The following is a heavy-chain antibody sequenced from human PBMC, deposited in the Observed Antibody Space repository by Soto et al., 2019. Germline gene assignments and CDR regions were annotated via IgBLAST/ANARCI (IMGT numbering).Heavy chain of an antibody. V-gene: IGHV4-59*01. CDR2: ISYSGST. Sequence: VQLQESGPGLVKPSETLSLTCTVSGGSIISDYWSWIRQPPGKGLEWIGYISYSGSTNYNPSLKSLVPISVDTSKNQFSLKLSSVTAADTAVYYCARVLSGSSLFDYWGQGTLVTVSS. D-gene: IGHD1-26*01. CDR1: GGSIISDY. CDR3: ARVLSGSSLFDY. J-gene: IGHJ4*02.